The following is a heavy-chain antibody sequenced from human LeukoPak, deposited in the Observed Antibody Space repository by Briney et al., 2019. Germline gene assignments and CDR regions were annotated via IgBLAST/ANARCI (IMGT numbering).Heavy chain of an antibody. V-gene: IGHV3-23*01. CDR3: AKALVRQLVQSYYYGMDV. Sequence: GGSLRLSCAASGFTFSSYAMSWVRQAPGKGLEWVSAISGSGGSTYYADSVKGRFTISRDNSKNTLYLQMNSLRAEDTAVYYCAKALVRQLVQSYYYGMDVWGQGTTVTVSS. D-gene: IGHD6-13*01. CDR2: ISGSGGST. CDR1: GFTFSSYA. J-gene: IGHJ6*02.